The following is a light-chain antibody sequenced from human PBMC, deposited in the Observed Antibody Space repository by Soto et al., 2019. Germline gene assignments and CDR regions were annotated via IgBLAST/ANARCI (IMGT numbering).Light chain of an antibody. V-gene: IGKV3-15*01. Sequence: EIVMTQSPAPLSVSPGERATLSCRASQSVSSNLAWYQQKPGQAPRLLIYGASTRATGIPARFSGSGSGTECTLIISSLQSEDVAVYYCQQYNNWPRTFGQGTKVDIK. CDR1: QSVSSN. CDR2: GAS. CDR3: QQYNNWPRT. J-gene: IGKJ1*01.